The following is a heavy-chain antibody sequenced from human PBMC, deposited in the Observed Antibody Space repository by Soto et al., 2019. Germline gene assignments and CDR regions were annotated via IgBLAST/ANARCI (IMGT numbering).Heavy chain of an antibody. CDR2: VDTDGGGT. CDR1: GFTLRSHR. D-gene: IGHD3-16*01. V-gene: IGHV3-74*01. Sequence: EVQLVESGGGLVQPGGSLRVSCAASGFTLRSHRIHWVRQVPGKGLEWVSRVDTDGGGTSYADSVKGRFTISTDNAKNTVYLQMEGLRAEDTAVYYCATVFGLWGQGALVTVSS. J-gene: IGHJ4*02. CDR3: ATVFGL.